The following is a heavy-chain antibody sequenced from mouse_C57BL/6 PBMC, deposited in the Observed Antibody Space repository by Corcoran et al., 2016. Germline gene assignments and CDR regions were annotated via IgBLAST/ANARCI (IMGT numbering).Heavy chain of an antibody. CDR1: GYTITDYY. CDR2: INPYNGGT. D-gene: IGHD2-5*01. J-gene: IGHJ4*01. Sequence: EVQLQQSGPVLVKPGASVKMSCKASGYTITDYYMNWVKQSHGKSLEWIGVINPYNGGTSYNQKFKGKATLTVDKSSSTAYMELNSLTSEDSAVYYCARSAYYSNLYAMDYWGQGTSVTVSS. V-gene: IGHV1-19*01. CDR3: ARSAYYSNLYAMDY.